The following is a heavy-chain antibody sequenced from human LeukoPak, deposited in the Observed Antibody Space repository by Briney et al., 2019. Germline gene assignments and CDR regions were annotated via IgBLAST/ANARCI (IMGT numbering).Heavy chain of an antibody. D-gene: IGHD5-18*01. J-gene: IGHJ5*02. CDR1: GGSISSSSYY. V-gene: IGHV4-39*01. Sequence: SETLSLTCSVSGGSISSSSYYWGSIRQPPGKGLEWIGSIYYSGSTYYNPSLKSRVTISVDTSKNQFSLKLSSVTAADTAVYYCARHRYSYGYNWFDPWGQGTLVTVSS. CDR3: ARHRYSYGYNWFDP. CDR2: IYYSGST.